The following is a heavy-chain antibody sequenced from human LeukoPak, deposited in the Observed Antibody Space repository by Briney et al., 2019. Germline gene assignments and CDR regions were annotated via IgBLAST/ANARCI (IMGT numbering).Heavy chain of an antibody. D-gene: IGHD3-22*01. CDR3: ARWGDSSGYYY. V-gene: IGHV1-8*01. J-gene: IGHJ4*02. Sequence: GASVKVSCKASGYTFTSYDINWVRQATGQGLEWMGWMNPNSGNTGYAQKFQGRVTITRNTSISTAYMELSSLRSEDTAGYYCARWGDSSGYYYWGQGTLVTVSS. CDR2: MNPNSGNT. CDR1: GYTFTSYD.